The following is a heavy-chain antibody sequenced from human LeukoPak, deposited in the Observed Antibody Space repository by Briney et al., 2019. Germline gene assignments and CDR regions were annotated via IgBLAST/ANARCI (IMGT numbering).Heavy chain of an antibody. CDR2: IYHSGST. J-gene: IGHJ3*02. Sequence: SETLSLTCTVSGGSISSGGYYWSWIRQPPGKGLEWIGYIYHSGSTYYNPSLKSRVTISVDRSKNQFSLKLSSVTAADTAVYYCARDLYHAFDIWGQGTMVTVSS. CDR3: ARDLYHAFDI. D-gene: IGHD2-8*01. V-gene: IGHV4-30-2*01. CDR1: GGSISSGGYY.